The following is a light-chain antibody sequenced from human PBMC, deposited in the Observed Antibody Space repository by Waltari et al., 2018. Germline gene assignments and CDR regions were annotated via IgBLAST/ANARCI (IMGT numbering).Light chain of an antibody. CDR2: GAA. CDR3: QQYNNWPPAT. CDR1: RSVSRN. V-gene: IGKV3-15*01. Sequence: EIVMTHSPAPRPLSPGERATLSCRASRSVSRNLAWYQQKPGQAPRLLTYGAATRATGIPARFSGSGSGTEFTLTISSLQSEDFAVYYCQQYNNWPPATFGQGTKVEIK. J-gene: IGKJ1*01.